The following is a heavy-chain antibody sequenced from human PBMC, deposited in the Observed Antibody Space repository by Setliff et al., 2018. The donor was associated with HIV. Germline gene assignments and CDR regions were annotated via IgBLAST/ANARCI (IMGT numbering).Heavy chain of an antibody. CDR1: SGSISVYY. Sequence: SETLFLTCSVPSGSISVYYWSWVRQPPGRGLEWIGYVSYSGSTSYNPTLNSRVTMSVDTSRDQFSLKLSSVTAADTAVYYCARARGRAQLSYYFDYWGQGRLVTVSS. D-gene: IGHD2-2*01. V-gene: IGHV4-59*01. CDR3: ARARGRAQLSYYFDY. J-gene: IGHJ4*02. CDR2: VSYSGST.